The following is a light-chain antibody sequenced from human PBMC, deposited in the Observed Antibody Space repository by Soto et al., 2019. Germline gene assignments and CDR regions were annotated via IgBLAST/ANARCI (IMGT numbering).Light chain of an antibody. J-gene: IGKJ1*01. CDR1: QSVSNN. V-gene: IGKV3-15*01. CDR2: GAS. Sequence: EIVLTQSPGTLSLSPGERATLSCRASQSVSNNYLAWYQQKPGQAPRLLIYGASTRATSIPARFSGGGSGTEYTLTISSLQSEDFAVYYCQQYNDWPTFGQGTKVDIK. CDR3: QQYNDWPT.